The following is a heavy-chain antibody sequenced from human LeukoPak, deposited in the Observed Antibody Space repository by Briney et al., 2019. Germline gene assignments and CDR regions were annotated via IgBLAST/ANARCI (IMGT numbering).Heavy chain of an antibody. CDR2: IRYDGTNT. D-gene: IGHD3-10*02. CDR3: AELGITMIGGV. J-gene: IGHJ6*04. V-gene: IGHV3-30*02. CDR1: GFSFSDYD. Sequence: TGGSLRLSCAASGFSFSDYDMHWVRQAPGKGLEWVTFIRYDGTNTYADSVKGRFTISRDNTKNTVYLQMNSLRTEDTAVYYCAELGITMIGGVWGKGTTVTISS.